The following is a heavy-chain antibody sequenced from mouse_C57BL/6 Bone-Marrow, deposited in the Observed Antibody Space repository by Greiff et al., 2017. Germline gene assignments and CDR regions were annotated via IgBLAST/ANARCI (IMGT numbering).Heavy chain of an antibody. CDR1: GYTFTSYG. Sequence: QVQLQQSGAELARPGASVKLSCKASGYTFTSYGISWVKQRTGQGLEWIGEIYPRSGNTSYNEKFKGKATLTADKSSSTAYMQLSSLTSEDSAVYYCARSMGYGRALYYFDYWGQGTTLTVSS. V-gene: IGHV1-81*01. J-gene: IGHJ2*01. CDR3: ARSMGYGRALYYFDY. CDR2: IYPRSGNT. D-gene: IGHD1-1*01.